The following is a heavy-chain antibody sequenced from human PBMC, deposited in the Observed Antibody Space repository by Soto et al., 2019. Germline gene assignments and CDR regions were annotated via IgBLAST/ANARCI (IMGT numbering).Heavy chain of an antibody. J-gene: IGHJ4*02. V-gene: IGHV2-5*02. D-gene: IGHD3-9*01. CDR3: AHASRYCDWLIYFDY. CDR1: GFSLSTSGVG. CDR2: IYWDDDK. Sequence: QITLKESGPTLVKPTQTLTLTCTFSGFSLSTSGVGVGWIRQPPGKALEWLALIYWDDDKRYSPSLKSRLTITKDTSKNKVVLTMTNMDPVDTATYYCAHASRYCDWLIYFDYWGQGTLVTVSS.